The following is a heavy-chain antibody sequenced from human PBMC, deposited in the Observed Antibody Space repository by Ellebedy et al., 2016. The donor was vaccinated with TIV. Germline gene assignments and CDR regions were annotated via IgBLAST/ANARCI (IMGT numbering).Heavy chain of an antibody. J-gene: IGHJ4*02. CDR1: GFTFSSYS. D-gene: IGHD4-23*01. CDR3: ARDLPNSSDY. CDR2: ISSSSSYI. V-gene: IGHV3-21*01. Sequence: GESLKISXAASGFTFSSYSMNWVRQAPGKGLEWVSSISSSSSYIYYADSVKGRFTISRDNAKNSLYLQMNSLRAEDTAVYYCARDLPNSSDYWGQGTLVTVSS.